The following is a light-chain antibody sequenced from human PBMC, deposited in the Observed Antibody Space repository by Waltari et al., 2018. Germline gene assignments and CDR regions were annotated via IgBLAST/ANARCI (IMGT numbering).Light chain of an antibody. CDR3: SSYTTSYTWV. CDR1: RSDVGGYNY. V-gene: IGLV2-14*03. Sequence: QSALTQPASVSGSPGQSIAISRTGTRSDVGGYNYVSWYQQHPGKAPKLIIYYVNERPSGVSDRFSASKSGNTASLTISGLQAEDEADYYCSSYTTSYTWVFGGGTKLTVL. J-gene: IGLJ3*02. CDR2: YVN.